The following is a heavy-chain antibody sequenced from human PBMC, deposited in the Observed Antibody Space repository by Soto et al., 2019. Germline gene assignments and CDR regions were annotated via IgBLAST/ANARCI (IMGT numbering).Heavy chain of an antibody. J-gene: IGHJ3*02. Sequence: EVQLVESGGGLVQPGGSLRLSCAASGFTFSSYSMNWVRQAPGKGLEWVSYISSSSSTIYYAESVKGRFTISRDNAKNSLYLQMNSLRAEDTAVYYCARDNSIVVVPAARWDAFDIWGQGTMVTVSS. V-gene: IGHV3-48*01. CDR1: GFTFSSYS. D-gene: IGHD2-2*01. CDR3: ARDNSIVVVPAARWDAFDI. CDR2: ISSSSSTI.